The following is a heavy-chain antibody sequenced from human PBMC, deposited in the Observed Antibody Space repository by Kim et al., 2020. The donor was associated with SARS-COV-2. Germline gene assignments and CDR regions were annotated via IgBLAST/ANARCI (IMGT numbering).Heavy chain of an antibody. CDR1: GFTFSSYA. CDR3: ARERGCSGGSCYSRRWFDP. J-gene: IGHJ5*02. CDR2: ISYDGSNK. V-gene: IGHV3-30*04. D-gene: IGHD2-15*01. Sequence: GGSLRLSCAASGFTFSSYAMHWVRQAPGKGLEWVAVISYDGSNKYYADSVKGRFTISRDNSKNTLYLQMNSLRAEDTAVYYCARERGCSGGSCYSRRWFDPWGQGTLVTVSS.